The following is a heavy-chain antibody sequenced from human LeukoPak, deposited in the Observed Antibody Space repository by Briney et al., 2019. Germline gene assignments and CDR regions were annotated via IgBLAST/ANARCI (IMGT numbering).Heavy chain of an antibody. V-gene: IGHV3-7*01. Sequence: GGSLRLSCAASGFTFRSYWMSWVRQAPGKGLEWVANIKQDGSEKYYVDSVKGRFTISRDNAKNSLYLQMNSLRAEDTAVYYCARDASIYDSSGYYRKYYFDYWGQGTLVTVSS. D-gene: IGHD3-22*01. CDR1: GFTFRSYW. J-gene: IGHJ4*02. CDR3: ARDASIYDSSGYYRKYYFDY. CDR2: IKQDGSEK.